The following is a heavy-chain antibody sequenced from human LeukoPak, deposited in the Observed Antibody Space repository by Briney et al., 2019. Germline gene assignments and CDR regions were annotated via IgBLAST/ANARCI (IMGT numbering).Heavy chain of an antibody. D-gene: IGHD3-16*01. CDR2: VNPNGGST. CDR3: ARDLGGSWDAFDI. CDR1: GYTFTSYY. V-gene: IGHV1-46*01. J-gene: IGHJ3*02. Sequence: ASVKVSCKASGYTFTSYYMHWVRQSPGQGLEWMGVVNPNGGSTTHAQKFLGRLTMTRDTSTRTVYMDLSSLRSDDTAVYFCARDLGGSWDAFDIWGQGTMVTVSS.